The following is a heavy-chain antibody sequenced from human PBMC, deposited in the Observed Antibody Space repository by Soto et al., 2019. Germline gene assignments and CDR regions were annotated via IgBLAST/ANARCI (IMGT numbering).Heavy chain of an antibody. V-gene: IGHV4-59*01. D-gene: IGHD6-6*01. Sequence: SETLSLTCTVSGGSISSYYWSWIRQPPGKGLEWIGYIYYSGSTNYNPSLKSRVTISVDTSKNQFSLKLSSVTAADTAVYYCAREHSSSYYFDYWGQGTLVTVS. CDR2: IYYSGST. CDR1: GGSISSYY. J-gene: IGHJ4*02. CDR3: AREHSSSYYFDY.